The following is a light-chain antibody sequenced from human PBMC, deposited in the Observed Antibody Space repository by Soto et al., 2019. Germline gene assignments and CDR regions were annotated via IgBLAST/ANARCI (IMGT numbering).Light chain of an antibody. Sequence: QSVLTQPGSVSGSPGQSVTISCTGTSSDVGRYNYVSWYQHHPGTAPKVMIYDVSERPSGVPDRFSGSKSGNTASLTISGLQAEDEADYYCCSYAGSPRFVFGTGTKLTVL. J-gene: IGLJ1*01. CDR2: DVS. CDR3: CSYAGSPRFV. V-gene: IGLV2-11*01. CDR1: SSDVGRYNY.